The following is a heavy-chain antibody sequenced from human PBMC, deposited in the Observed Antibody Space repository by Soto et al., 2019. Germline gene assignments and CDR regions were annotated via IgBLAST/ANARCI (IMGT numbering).Heavy chain of an antibody. V-gene: IGHV1-69*13. D-gene: IGHD2-15*01. CDR1: GGTFSSYA. Sequence: SVKVSCKASGGTFSSYAISWVRQAPGQGLEWMGGIIPIFGTANYAQKFQGRVTITADESTSTAYMELSSLRSEDTAVYYCAGAASMVVAATFDYWGQGTLVTVSS. CDR3: AGAASMVVAATFDY. J-gene: IGHJ4*02. CDR2: IIPIFGTA.